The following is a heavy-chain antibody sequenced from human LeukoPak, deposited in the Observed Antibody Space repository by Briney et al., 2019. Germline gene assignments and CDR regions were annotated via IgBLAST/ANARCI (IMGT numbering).Heavy chain of an antibody. V-gene: IGHV5-51*01. CDR2: INPEDSDT. Sequence: GESLKISCQGSGYSFTNYWIGWVRQMPGRGLEWMGLINPEDSDTRYTLSFQGQVTLSADKSIRAAYLQWGSLKASDTAMYYCAKDRSSSGLDYWGQGTLVTVSS. J-gene: IGHJ4*02. CDR1: GYSFTNYW. CDR3: AKDRSSSGLDY. D-gene: IGHD3-22*01.